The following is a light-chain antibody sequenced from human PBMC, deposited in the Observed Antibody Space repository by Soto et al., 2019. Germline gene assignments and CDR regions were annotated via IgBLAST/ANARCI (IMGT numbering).Light chain of an antibody. Sequence: DIRMTQSPSSLSASVGDGVTITCRASQSISSYLNWYQQKPGKAPKLLIYAASSLQSGVPSRFSGSGSGTDFTLTISSLQPEDFATYYCQQSYRTPPITVGQGTRLEIK. V-gene: IGKV1-39*01. CDR3: QQSYRTPPIT. J-gene: IGKJ5*01. CDR2: AAS. CDR1: QSISSY.